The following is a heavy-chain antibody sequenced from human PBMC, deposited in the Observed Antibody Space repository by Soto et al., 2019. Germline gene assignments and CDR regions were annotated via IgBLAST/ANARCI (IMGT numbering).Heavy chain of an antibody. CDR1: GGSISSSNYY. V-gene: IGHV4-39*01. CDR3: ARHYDILTGYSTPNDAFDI. CDR2: IYYSGST. D-gene: IGHD3-9*01. Sequence: PSETLSLTCTVSGGSISSSNYYWGWIRQPPGKGLEWIGSIYYSGSTYYNPSLKSRVTISADPSKNQFSLKLSSVTAADTAVYFCARHYDILTGYSTPNDAFDIWGQGTMVTVSS. J-gene: IGHJ3*02.